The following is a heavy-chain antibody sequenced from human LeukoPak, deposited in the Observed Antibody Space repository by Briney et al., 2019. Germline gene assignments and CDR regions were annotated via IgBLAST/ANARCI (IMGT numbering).Heavy chain of an antibody. V-gene: IGHV4-39*02. CDR3: ARDSTSFGTFDY. CDR2: IYYSGST. J-gene: IGHJ4*02. D-gene: IGHD3-10*01. CDR1: GGSIRSSSYY. Sequence: SEILSLTCTVSGGSIRSSSYYWGWIRQPPGKGLEWSGRIYYSGSTYYNPSLKSRVTISVDTSKNQFPLKLSSVTAADTAVYYCARDSTSFGTFDYWGQGTLVTVSS.